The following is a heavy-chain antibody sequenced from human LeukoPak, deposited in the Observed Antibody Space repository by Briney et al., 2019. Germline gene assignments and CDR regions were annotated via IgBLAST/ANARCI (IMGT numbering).Heavy chain of an antibody. CDR3: ATFPYYFDSSGSYYFDF. CDR1: GFTVSINY. J-gene: IGHJ4*02. CDR2: IYSSGGT. D-gene: IGHD3-22*01. V-gene: IGHV3-66*03. Sequence: HPGGSLRLSCAASGFTVSINYMSWVRQAPGKGLEWVSVIYSSGGTSYADSVKGRFTISRDNSKNTLYLQMNSLRAEDTAVFYCATFPYYFDSSGSYYFDFWGQGTLVTVSS.